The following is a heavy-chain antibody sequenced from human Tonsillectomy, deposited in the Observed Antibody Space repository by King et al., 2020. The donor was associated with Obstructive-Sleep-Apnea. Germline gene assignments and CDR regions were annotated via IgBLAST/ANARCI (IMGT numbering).Heavy chain of an antibody. J-gene: IGHJ3*02. CDR3: AREALSYYYDSSGYYWPDAFDI. CDR2: IYYSWCT. D-gene: IGHD3-22*01. Sequence: QLQESGPGLVKPSETLSLTCTVSGGSISSRSYYWGWIRQPPGKGLEWIGSIYYSWCTYYNPSLNSRVTISVETSKNQFSLKLSSVTAADTAVYYCAREALSYYYDSSGYYWPDAFDIWGRGTMVTVSS. V-gene: IGHV4-39*07. CDR1: GGSISSRSYY.